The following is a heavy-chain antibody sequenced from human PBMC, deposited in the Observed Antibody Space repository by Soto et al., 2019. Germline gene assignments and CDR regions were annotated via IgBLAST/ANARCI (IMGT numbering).Heavy chain of an antibody. J-gene: IGHJ3*02. CDR2: ISYHGSTE. Sequence: QVQLVESGGGVVQPGRSLRRSCAASGFSFSIYAMHWVRQAPGKGLEWVAVISYHGSTEYYGDSVKGRFTISRDNSKNTLYRQMSILRPEDTAIYYCARGYIYCPNWEIDALDICGQGAMVTVSS. CDR3: ARGYIYCPNWEIDALDI. V-gene: IGHV3-30-3*01. CDR1: GFSFSIYA. D-gene: IGHD7-27*01.